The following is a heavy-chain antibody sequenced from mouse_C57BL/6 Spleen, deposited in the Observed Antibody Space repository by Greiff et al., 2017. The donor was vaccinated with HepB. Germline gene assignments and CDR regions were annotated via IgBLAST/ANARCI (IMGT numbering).Heavy chain of an antibody. Sequence: DVHLVESGGGLVKPGGSLKLSCAASGFTFSDYGMHWVRQAPEKGLEWIAYISSGNSTIYYADTVKGRFTISRDNAKNTLFLQMTSLRSEDTAMYYCTRRVFAYWGQGTLVTVSA. CDR2: ISSGNSTI. CDR1: GFTFSDYG. V-gene: IGHV5-17*01. CDR3: TRRVFAY. J-gene: IGHJ3*01.